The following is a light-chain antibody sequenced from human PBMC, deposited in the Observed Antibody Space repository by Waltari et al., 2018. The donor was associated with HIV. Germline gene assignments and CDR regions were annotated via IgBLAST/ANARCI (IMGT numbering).Light chain of an antibody. CDR3: SSYTANSRI. V-gene: IGLV2-14*03. J-gene: IGLJ2*01. CDR2: DVS. CDR1: SSDVGGHNS. Sequence: QSALTQPASVSGSLGQSITISCTGTSSDVGGHNSVSWYQQHPGKAPKLLISDVSNRPAGVSIRFSGSKSGNTASLTISGLQAEDEADYYCSSYTANSRIFGGGTRLTVL.